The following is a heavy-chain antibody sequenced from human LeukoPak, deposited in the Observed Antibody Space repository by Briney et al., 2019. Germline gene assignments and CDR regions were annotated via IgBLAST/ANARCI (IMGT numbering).Heavy chain of an antibody. CDR3: ARGYCSSTSCYHYFDY. CDR1: GFTFSDYV. D-gene: IGHD2-2*01. CDR2: ISCDGTNE. V-gene: IGHV3-30*01. J-gene: IGHJ4*02. Sequence: GRSLRLSCAASGFTFSDYVMHWVRQAPGKGLEWVAFISCDGTNEDHADSVKGRFTISRDNSKNTLYLQMNSLRGEDTAVYYCARGYCSSTSCYHYFDYWGQGALVTVSS.